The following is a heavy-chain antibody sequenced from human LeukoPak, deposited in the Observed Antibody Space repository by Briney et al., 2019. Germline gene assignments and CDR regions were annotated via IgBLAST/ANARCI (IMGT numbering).Heavy chain of an antibody. V-gene: IGHV4-34*01. CDR2: INHSGST. CDR3: ARLGIAVAGTSFDY. D-gene: IGHD6-19*01. J-gene: IGHJ4*02. Sequence: SETLSLTCAVYGGSFSGYYWSWIRQPPGKGLEWIGEINHSGSTNYNPSLKSRVTISVDTSKNQFSLKLSSVTAADTAVYYCARLGIAVAGTSFDYWGQGPWSPSPQ. CDR1: GGSFSGYY.